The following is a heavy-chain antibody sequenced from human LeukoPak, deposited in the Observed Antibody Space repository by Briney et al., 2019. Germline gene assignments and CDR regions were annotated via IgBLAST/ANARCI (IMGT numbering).Heavy chain of an antibody. Sequence: ASVKVSCKASGYTFTSYAMNWVRQAPGQGLEWMGGIIPIFGTANYAQKFQGRVTITADKSTSTAYMELSSLRSEDTAVYYCARELRVVVAATRAFDIWGQGTMVTVSS. V-gene: IGHV1-69*06. CDR3: ARELRVVVAATRAFDI. D-gene: IGHD2-15*01. J-gene: IGHJ3*02. CDR2: IIPIFGTA. CDR1: GYTFTSYA.